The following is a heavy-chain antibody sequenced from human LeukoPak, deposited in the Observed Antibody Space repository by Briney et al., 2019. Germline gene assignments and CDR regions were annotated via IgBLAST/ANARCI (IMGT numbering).Heavy chain of an antibody. Sequence: SETLSLTCSVSGGSIGSGRYYWAWIRQPPGKGLEWIGSIYNTWSTSYNPSLKSRVTMSVDTSKNQFSLRLSSVTAADMAVYYCARNITSVIPAGYFDYWGQGTLVTVSS. CDR1: GGSIGSGRYY. D-gene: IGHD2-2*01. CDR2: IYNTWST. J-gene: IGHJ4*02. V-gene: IGHV4-39*01. CDR3: ARNITSVIPAGYFDY.